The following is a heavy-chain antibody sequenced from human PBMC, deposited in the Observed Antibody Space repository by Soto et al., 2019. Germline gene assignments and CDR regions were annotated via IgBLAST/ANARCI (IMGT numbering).Heavy chain of an antibody. V-gene: IGHV3-21*01. CDR3: ARDLITIFGPLDP. J-gene: IGHJ5*02. Sequence: GGSLRLSCAASGFTFSSYSMNWVRQAPGKGLEWVSSISSSSSYIYYADSVKGRFTISRDNAKNSLYLQMNSLRAEDTAVYYCARDLITIFGPLDPWGQGTLVTVAS. CDR1: GFTFSSYS. CDR2: ISSSSSYI. D-gene: IGHD3-3*01.